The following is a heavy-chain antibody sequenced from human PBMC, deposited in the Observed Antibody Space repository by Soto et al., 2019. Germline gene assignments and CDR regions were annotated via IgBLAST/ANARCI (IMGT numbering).Heavy chain of an antibody. D-gene: IGHD2-15*01. CDR1: GGSFSGHY. CDR3: ARGIARMVGVERAATDKYSLDY. Sequence: SETLSLTCAVYGGSFSGHYWSWIRQPPGKGLEWIGEINHSGSTNYNPSLKSRVTISVDTSKNQFSLKLNSVTAADTAVYYCARGIARMVGVERAATDKYSLDYWGQGT. V-gene: IGHV4-34*01. CDR2: INHSGST. J-gene: IGHJ4*02.